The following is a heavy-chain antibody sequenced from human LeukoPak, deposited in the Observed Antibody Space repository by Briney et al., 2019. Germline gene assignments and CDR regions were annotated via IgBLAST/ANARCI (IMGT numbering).Heavy chain of an antibody. V-gene: IGHV1-2*02. CDR2: INPNSGGT. Sequence: ASVKVSCKASGYTFTSYAMNWVRQAPGQGLEWMGWINPNSGGTNYAQKFQGRVTMTRDTSISTAYMELSRLRSEDTAVYYCARDRGDSTDYYYGMGVWGQGTTVTVSS. CDR3: ARDRGDSTDYYYGMGV. J-gene: IGHJ6*02. CDR1: GYTFTSYA. D-gene: IGHD6-13*01.